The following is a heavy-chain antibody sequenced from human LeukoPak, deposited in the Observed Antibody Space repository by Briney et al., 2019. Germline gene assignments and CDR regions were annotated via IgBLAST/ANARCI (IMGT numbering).Heavy chain of an antibody. CDR1: GFTFSSYA. V-gene: IGHV3-30*04. J-gene: IGHJ6*04. CDR2: ISHDGSNK. CDR3: ATSPFAPGYSSSWYYYYGMDV. Sequence: GRSLRLSCAASGFTFSSYAMHWVRQAPGKGLEWVAVISHDGSNKYYADSVKGRFTISRDNSKNTLYLQMNSLRAEDTAVYYCATSPFAPGYSSSWYYYYGMDVWGKGTTVTVSS. D-gene: IGHD6-13*01.